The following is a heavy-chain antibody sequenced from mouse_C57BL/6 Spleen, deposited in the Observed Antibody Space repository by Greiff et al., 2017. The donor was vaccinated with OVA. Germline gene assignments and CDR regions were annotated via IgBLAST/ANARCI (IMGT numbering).Heavy chain of an antibody. Sequence: QVQLQQSGPELVKPGASVKISCKASGYAFSSSWMNWVKQRPGKGLEWIGRIYPGDGDTNYNGKFKGKATLTADKPSSTAYMQLSRLTSEDSAVYFCARSDSFDYWGQGTTLTVSS. J-gene: IGHJ2*01. D-gene: IGHD3-3*01. CDR1: GYAFSSSW. CDR2: IYPGDGDT. V-gene: IGHV1-82*01. CDR3: ARSDSFDY.